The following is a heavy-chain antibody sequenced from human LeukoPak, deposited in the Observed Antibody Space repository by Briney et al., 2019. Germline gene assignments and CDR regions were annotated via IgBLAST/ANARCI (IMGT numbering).Heavy chain of an antibody. CDR1: GYSFTSYW. CDR2: IYPGDSDT. CDR3: ARQLELDSSSWYPYYFDY. Sequence: GESLKISCXGSGYSFTSYWIGWVRQMPGKGLEWMRIIYPGDSDTRYSPSFQGQVTISADKSISTAYLQWSSLKASDTAMYYCARQLELDSSSWYPYYFDYWGQGTLVTVSS. V-gene: IGHV5-51*01. D-gene: IGHD6-13*01. J-gene: IGHJ4*02.